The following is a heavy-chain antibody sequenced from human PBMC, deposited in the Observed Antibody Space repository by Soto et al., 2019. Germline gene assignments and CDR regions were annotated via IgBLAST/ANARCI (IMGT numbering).Heavy chain of an antibody. J-gene: IGHJ5*02. Sequence: PGESLTISCKGPGHLFNNHWIGWVRQTPGKGLEWMGLIFTRDSETKTSPSFQGHVSFSVDNSINTVYLQWTSLKTTDTGIYFCARGYFDSGHGYDLWGQGTLVTVSS. CDR2: IFTRDSET. V-gene: IGHV5-51*01. CDR3: ARGYFDSGHGYDL. CDR1: GHLFNNHW. D-gene: IGHD3-10*01.